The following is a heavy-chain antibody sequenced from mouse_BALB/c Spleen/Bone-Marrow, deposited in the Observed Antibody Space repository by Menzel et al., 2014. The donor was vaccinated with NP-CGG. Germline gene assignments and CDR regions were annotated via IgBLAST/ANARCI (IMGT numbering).Heavy chain of an antibody. CDR2: IYPGNVNT. CDR3: ARLGRDYAMDY. Sequence: QVQLQQSGPELVKPGASVRISCKASGYTFTSYYIHWVKQRPGQGLGWIGWIYPGNVNTKYNEKFKGKATLTADKSSSTAYMQLSSLTSEDSAVYFCARLGRDYAMDYWGQGTSVTVSS. D-gene: IGHD4-1*01. CDR1: GYTFTSYY. V-gene: IGHV1S56*01. J-gene: IGHJ4*01.